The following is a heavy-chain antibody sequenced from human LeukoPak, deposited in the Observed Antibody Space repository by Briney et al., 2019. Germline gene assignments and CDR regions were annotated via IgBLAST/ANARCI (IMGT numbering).Heavy chain of an antibody. CDR2: IRYDGSNK. CDR1: GFTFSSYG. J-gene: IGHJ4*02. D-gene: IGHD3-10*01. V-gene: IGHV3-30*02. Sequence: GGSLRLSRAVSGFTFSSYGMHWVRQAPGKGLEWVAFIRYDGSNKYYADSVKGRFTISRDNSKNTLYLQMNSLRAEDTAVYYCAKDLLWFGESWWGTDFDYWGQGTLVTVSS. CDR3: AKDLLWFGESWWGTDFDY.